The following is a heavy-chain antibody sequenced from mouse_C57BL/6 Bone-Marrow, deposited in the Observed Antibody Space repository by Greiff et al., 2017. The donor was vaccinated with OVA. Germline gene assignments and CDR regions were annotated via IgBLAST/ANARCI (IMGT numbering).Heavy chain of an antibody. V-gene: IGHV1-69*01. Sequence: QVQLQQPGAELVMPGASVKLSCKASGYTFTSYWMHWVKQRPGQGLEWIGEIDPSDSYTNYNQKFKGKSTLTVDKSSSTAYMQLSSLTSEDSAVYYCARLLPPMDYWGQGTSVTVSS. CDR1: GYTFTSYW. J-gene: IGHJ4*01. CDR3: ARLLPPMDY. D-gene: IGHD1-1*01. CDR2: IDPSDSYT.